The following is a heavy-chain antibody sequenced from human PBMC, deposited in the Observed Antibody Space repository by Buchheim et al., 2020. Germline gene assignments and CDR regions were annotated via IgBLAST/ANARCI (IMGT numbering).Heavy chain of an antibody. D-gene: IGHD6-19*01. CDR2: ISGNGASM. CDR1: GFTFSTYS. Sequence: EVHLVESGGGLVQPGGSLRLSCADSGFTFSTYSMNWVRQAPGKGLEWVSFISGNGASMYFADSVKGRFTIYRDNAKNSLYLQVDSLRVEDTAVYYCARDLWYSSGWRGFDYWGQGTL. J-gene: IGHJ4*02. CDR3: ARDLWYSSGWRGFDY. V-gene: IGHV3-48*01.